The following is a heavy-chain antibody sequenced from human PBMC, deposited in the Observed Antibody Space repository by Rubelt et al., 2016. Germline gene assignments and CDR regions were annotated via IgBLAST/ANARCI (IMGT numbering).Heavy chain of an antibody. CDR1: DGSINNYY. D-gene: IGHD2-15*01. CDR3: ASWPLGYCSGGTCYSFDY. V-gene: IGHV4-59*01. CDR2: IYYSGST. J-gene: IGHJ4*02. Sequence: QVQLQESGPGLVKPSETLSLTCTVTDGSINNYYWSWIRQPLGKGLEWIGYIYYSGSTKYNTSLQSRVTISVDTSKNQFSLGLCSGHSADTVVDYCASWPLGYCSGGTCYSFDYWGQGTLVTVSS.